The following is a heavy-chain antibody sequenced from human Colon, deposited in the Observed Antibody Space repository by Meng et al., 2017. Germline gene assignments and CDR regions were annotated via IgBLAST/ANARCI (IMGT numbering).Heavy chain of an antibody. CDR2: IYYGGST. J-gene: IGHJ4*02. CDR3: ARGGSYGRLDY. V-gene: IGHV4-39*07. D-gene: IGHD3-10*01. CDR1: GGSISIDNYY. Sequence: SETLSPTCSVSGGSISIDNYYWLWIRQPPGKGLEYIGSIYYGGSTYYSPSLKSRVTMSVDTSKDQFSLKLSSVTAADTAVYFCARGGSYGRLDYWGQGTLVTVSS.